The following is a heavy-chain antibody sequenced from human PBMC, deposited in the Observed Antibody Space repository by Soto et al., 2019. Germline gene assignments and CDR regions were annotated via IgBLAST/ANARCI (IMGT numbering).Heavy chain of an antibody. CDR2: INPSGGST. Sequence: ASVKVSCKASGYTFTSYYMHWVRQAPGQGLEWMGIINPSGGSTSYAQKFQGRVTMTRDTSTSTVYMELSSLRSEDTAVYYCARGGPDLTTIGGFDCWGQGTLVTVSS. D-gene: IGHD3-16*01. CDR3: ARGGPDLTTIGGFDC. J-gene: IGHJ4*02. CDR1: GYTFTSYY. V-gene: IGHV1-46*01.